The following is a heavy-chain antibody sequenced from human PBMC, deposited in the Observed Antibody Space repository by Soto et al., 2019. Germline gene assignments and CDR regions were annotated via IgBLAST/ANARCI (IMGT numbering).Heavy chain of an antibody. D-gene: IGHD2-2*01. J-gene: IGHJ6*02. CDR1: GFTFSSYG. CDR3: AKAGYCSSTSCHGNYYGIDV. Sequence: GGSLRLSCAASGFTFSSYGMHWVRQAPGKGLEWVAVISYDGSNKYYADSVKGRFTISRDNSKNTLYLQMNSLRAEDTAVYYCAKAGYCSSTSCHGNYYGIDVWGQGTTVTVSS. CDR2: ISYDGSNK. V-gene: IGHV3-30*18.